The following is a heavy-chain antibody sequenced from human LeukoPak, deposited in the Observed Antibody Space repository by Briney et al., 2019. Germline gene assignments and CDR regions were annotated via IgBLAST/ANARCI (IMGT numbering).Heavy chain of an antibody. V-gene: IGHV3-7*01. Sequence: GGSLRLSCAASGFTFSNYWMSWVRQAPGKGLEWVANIKHDGSEQYYVDSVKGRFTISRDNAKNSLYLQMDSLRPEDTAVYYCARPDIAVAGDVLDYWGQGTLVTVSS. J-gene: IGHJ4*02. CDR2: IKHDGSEQ. CDR1: GFTFSNYW. CDR3: ARPDIAVAGDVLDY. D-gene: IGHD6-19*01.